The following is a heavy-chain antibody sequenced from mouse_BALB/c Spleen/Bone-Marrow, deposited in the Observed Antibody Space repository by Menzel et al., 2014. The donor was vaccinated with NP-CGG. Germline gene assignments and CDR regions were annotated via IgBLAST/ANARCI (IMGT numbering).Heavy chain of an antibody. D-gene: IGHD4-1*01. CDR2: IRNKATGYTT. J-gene: IGHJ2*01. Sequence: EVKLVESGGGLVQPGGSLRLSCATPGFTFTDYYMSWVRQPPGKALEWLGFIRNKATGYTTEYSASVKGRFTISRDNSQSSLYLQMNTLRAEDSATYYCARFFNWGLDYWGQGTTLTVSS. CDR3: ARFFNWGLDY. CDR1: GFTFTDYY. V-gene: IGHV7-3*02.